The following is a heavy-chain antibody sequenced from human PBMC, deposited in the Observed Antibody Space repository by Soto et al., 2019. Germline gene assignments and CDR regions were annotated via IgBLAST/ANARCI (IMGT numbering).Heavy chain of an antibody. V-gene: IGHV4-34*01. D-gene: IGHD5-12*01. CDR2: INHSGST. Sequence: QVQLQQWGAGLLKPSETLSLTCAVYGGSFSGYYCSWFRQPPGRGLEWMGEINHSGSTNYNPSLKSQVTRSVDTSKNQLSLKLSSVTDADTAVYYCARGRGKRWLQLLRYYFDYWGQGTLVPVSS. CDR1: GGSFSGYY. J-gene: IGHJ4*02. CDR3: ARGRGKRWLQLLRYYFDY.